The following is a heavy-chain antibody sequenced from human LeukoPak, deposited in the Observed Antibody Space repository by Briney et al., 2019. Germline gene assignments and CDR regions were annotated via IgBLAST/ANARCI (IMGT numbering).Heavy chain of an antibody. Sequence: GASVKVSCKASGYTFTSYGISWVRQAPGQGLEWMGWISAYNGNTNYAQKLQGRVTMTRDTSISTAYMELTGLRSDDTAVYYCARSPIGLGFFDYWGQGTLVTVSS. D-gene: IGHD7-27*01. CDR2: ISAYNGNT. CDR1: GYTFTSYG. V-gene: IGHV1-18*01. CDR3: ARSPIGLGFFDY. J-gene: IGHJ4*02.